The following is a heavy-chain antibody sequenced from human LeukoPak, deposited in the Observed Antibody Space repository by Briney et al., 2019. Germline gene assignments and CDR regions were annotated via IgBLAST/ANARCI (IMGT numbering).Heavy chain of an antibody. CDR1: GYTFTGYY. V-gene: IGHV1-2*02. J-gene: IGHJ4*02. CDR3: VRMDRFEY. D-gene: IGHD3/OR15-3a*01. CDR2: INPNSGGT. Sequence: DSVKVSCKSSGYTFTGYYLHWVRQAPGQGLEWMGWINPNSGGTNFAQRFQGRVTMTRDTSVSTAYMELSRLRSDDTAIYYCVRMDRFEYWGQGTLVTVSS.